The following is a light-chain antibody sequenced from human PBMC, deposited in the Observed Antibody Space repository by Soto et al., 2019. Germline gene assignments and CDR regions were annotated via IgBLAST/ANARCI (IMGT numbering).Light chain of an antibody. CDR2: KAS. CDR3: QQYNSYPWT. V-gene: IGKV1-5*03. J-gene: IGKJ1*01. CDR1: QSISSW. Sequence: DIQMTQSPSTLSASVGDRVTITCRASQSISSWLAWYQKKPGKAPKLLIYKASSLESGVPSRFSGSGSGTEFNLTISRLQTDDFATYYCQQYNSYPWTFGQGTKVDIK.